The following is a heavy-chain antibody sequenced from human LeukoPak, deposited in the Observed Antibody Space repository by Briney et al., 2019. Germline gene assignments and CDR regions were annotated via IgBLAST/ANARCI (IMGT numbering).Heavy chain of an antibody. CDR1: GYTFTGYY. V-gene: IGHV1-2*04. CDR2: INPNSGGT. J-gene: IGHJ4*02. D-gene: IGHD3-10*01. Sequence: ASVKVSCEASGYTFTGYYMHWVRQAPGQGLEWMGWINPNSGGTNYAQKFQGWVTMTRDTSISTAYMELSRLRSDDTAVYYCAREGGFTMVRGVSTAFDYWGQGTLVTVSS. CDR3: AREGGFTMVRGVSTAFDY.